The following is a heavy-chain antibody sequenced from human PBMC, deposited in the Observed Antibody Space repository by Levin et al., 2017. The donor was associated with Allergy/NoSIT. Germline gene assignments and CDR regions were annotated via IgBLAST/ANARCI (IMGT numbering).Heavy chain of an antibody. J-gene: IGHJ4*02. V-gene: IGHV3-33*01. Sequence: GGSLRLSCVASGTSFRNHGMHWVRQAPDKGLEWVAVIWNDENRKYYADSVKGRFTISRDNSKNTLYLQMNSLRAEDTAVYYCATIGYSGTWYNDYWGQGTLVTVSS. CDR1: GTSFRNHG. D-gene: IGHD6-13*01. CDR3: ATIGYSGTWYNDY. CDR2: IWNDENRK.